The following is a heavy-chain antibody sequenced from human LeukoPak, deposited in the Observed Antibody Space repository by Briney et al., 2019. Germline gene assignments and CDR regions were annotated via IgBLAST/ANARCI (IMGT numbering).Heavy chain of an antibody. CDR1: GGSISSGGYY. D-gene: IGHD2-15*01. V-gene: IGHV4-30-2*01. Sequence: PSETLSLTCTVSGGSISSGGYYWSWIRQPPGKGLEWIGYIYHSGSTYYNPSLKSRVTISVDRSKNQFSLKLSSVTAADTAVYYCARASAAFFDYWGQGTLVTVSS. CDR3: ARASAAFFDY. J-gene: IGHJ4*02. CDR2: IYHSGST.